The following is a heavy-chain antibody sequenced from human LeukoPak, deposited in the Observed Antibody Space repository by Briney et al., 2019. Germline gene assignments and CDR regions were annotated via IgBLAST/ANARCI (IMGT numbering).Heavy chain of an antibody. CDR1: GFTFTSYG. D-gene: IGHD1-26*01. CDR2: ISSSSSDI. J-gene: IGHJ6*02. Sequence: GGSLRLSCAAAGFTFTSYGMNWVRQARGKGLEWVSSISSSSSDIKYADSVKGRFTISRDNSKNTLYLQMNSLGADDTAIYYCARDRQVGGVGAWGMDVWGQGTTVTVSS. CDR3: ARDRQVGGVGAWGMDV. V-gene: IGHV3-21*06.